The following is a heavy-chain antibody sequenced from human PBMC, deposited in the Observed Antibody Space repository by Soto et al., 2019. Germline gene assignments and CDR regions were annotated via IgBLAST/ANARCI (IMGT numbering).Heavy chain of an antibody. Sequence: QVQLVQSGAEVKKPGASVKVSCKASGYTFTGYYMHWVRQAPGQGLEWMGWINPNSGGTNYAQKFQGWVTMTRDTSISTAYMELSRLRSDDTAVYYCVRDGGMATVPTLDFDYWGQGTLVTVSS. CDR2: INPNSGGT. V-gene: IGHV1-2*04. D-gene: IGHD4-4*01. CDR3: VRDGGMATVPTLDFDY. CDR1: GYTFTGYY. J-gene: IGHJ4*02.